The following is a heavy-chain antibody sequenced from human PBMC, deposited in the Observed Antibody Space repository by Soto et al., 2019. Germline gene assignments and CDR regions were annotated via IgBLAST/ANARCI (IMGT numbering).Heavy chain of an antibody. V-gene: IGHV3-33*01. Sequence: GGSLRLSCAASGFTFSSYGMHWVRQAPGKGLEWVAVIWYDGSNKYYADSVKGRFTISRDNSKNTLYLQMNSLRAEDTAVYYCARDLITYSSSWLEGWFDPWGQGTLVTVSS. J-gene: IGHJ5*02. CDR3: ARDLITYSSSWLEGWFDP. CDR2: IWYDGSNK. D-gene: IGHD6-13*01. CDR1: GFTFSSYG.